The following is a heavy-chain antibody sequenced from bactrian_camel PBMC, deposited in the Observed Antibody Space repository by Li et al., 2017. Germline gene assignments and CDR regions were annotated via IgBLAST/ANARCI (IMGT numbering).Heavy chain of an antibody. D-gene: IGHD5*01. CDR1: STAIINFDS. Sequence: HVQLVESGGGSAQAGGSLTLSCVATSTAIINFDSMGWFRQAPGQEREGVAAIDSSSTTYADSVKGRFTISKDNAKDTLYLQMNSLKPEDTAMFYCAADRWGRGTTDGATWLRSYPSEYNFWGQGTQVTVS. CDR3: AADRWGRGTTDGATWLRSYPSEYNF. J-gene: IGHJ4*01. V-gene: IGHV3S55*01. CDR2: IDSSSTT.